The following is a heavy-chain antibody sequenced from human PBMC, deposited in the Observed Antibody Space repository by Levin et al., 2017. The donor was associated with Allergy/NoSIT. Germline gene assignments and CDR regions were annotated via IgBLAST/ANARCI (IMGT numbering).Heavy chain of an antibody. CDR1: GYTFTFYG. J-gene: IGHJ3*02. D-gene: IGHD2-8*01. V-gene: IGHV1-18*01. CDR2: ISPYNGNT. Sequence: ASVKVSCKASGYTFTFYGISWVRQAPGQGLEWMGWISPYNGNTNYAQKLQGRVTMTTDISTSTAYMELRSLRSDDTAVYYCAREMAETAADTFDIWGQGTMVTVSS. CDR3: AREMAETAADTFDI.